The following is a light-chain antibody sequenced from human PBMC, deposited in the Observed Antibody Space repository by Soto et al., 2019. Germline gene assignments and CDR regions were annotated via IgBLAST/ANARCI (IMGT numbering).Light chain of an antibody. V-gene: IGLV2-23*01. CDR3: WSYASSHVV. J-gene: IGLJ2*01. CDR1: STDVGSYTL. Sequence: QSALTQPASVSGSPGQSITISCTGISTDVGSYTLVSWYQQHPGNAPKLIIYDASKRPSGVSNRFSGSKSGNTASLTISGLQAEDDSYYYSWSYASSHVVLGGGTKITVL. CDR2: DAS.